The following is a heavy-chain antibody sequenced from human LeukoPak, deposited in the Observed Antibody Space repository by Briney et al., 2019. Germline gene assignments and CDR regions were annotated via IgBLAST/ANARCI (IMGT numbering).Heavy chain of an antibody. Sequence: SQTLSLTCTVSGVSISSGGYYWSWIRQPPGKGLEWIGYIYYSGYTYYNPSLKSRITISVDTSKNQFSLKLSSVTAADTAVYYCARSGYTYGTNWFDPWGQGTLVTVSS. CDR3: ARSGYTYGTNWFDP. D-gene: IGHD5-18*01. J-gene: IGHJ5*02. CDR2: IYYSGYT. V-gene: IGHV4-30-4*01. CDR1: GVSISSGGYY.